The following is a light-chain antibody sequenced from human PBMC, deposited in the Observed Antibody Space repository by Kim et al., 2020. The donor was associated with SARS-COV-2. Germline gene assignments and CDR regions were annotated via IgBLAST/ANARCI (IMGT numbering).Light chain of an antibody. Sequence: SYELTQPLSVSVALGQTARITCGGNNIGTKNVHWLQQKPGQAPVLVICGDRNRPSGIPERFSGSNSGNTATLTISRAQPGDEADFYCQVWDSSTGVFGGG. CDR3: QVWDSSTGV. V-gene: IGLV3-9*01. J-gene: IGLJ3*02. CDR1: NIGTKN. CDR2: GDR.